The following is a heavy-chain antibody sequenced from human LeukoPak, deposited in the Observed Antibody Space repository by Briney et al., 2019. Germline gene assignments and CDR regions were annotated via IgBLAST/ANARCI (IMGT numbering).Heavy chain of an antibody. CDR2: IYDSGST. CDR3: AREGMSGYISWFDP. CDR1: GGSIRSSYYY. V-gene: IGHV4-39*07. J-gene: IGHJ5*02. D-gene: IGHD3-3*01. Sequence: NASETLSLTCTVSGGSIRSSYYYWGWIRQPPGKGLEWIGSIYDSGSTYYNPSLKSRVTISVDTPKNQFSLKLSSVTAADTAVYYCAREGMSGYISWFDPWGQGTLVTVSS.